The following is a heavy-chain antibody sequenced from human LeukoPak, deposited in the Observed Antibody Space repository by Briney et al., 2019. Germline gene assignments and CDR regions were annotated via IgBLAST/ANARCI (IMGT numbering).Heavy chain of an antibody. Sequence: PSETLSLTCTVSGGSISSYYWSWIRQPPGKGLEWIGEINHRESTDHNPSLKSRVTISVDTSKNQFSLQLSSVTAADTAVYYCARRGKVLRFFNYWGQGTLVTVSS. V-gene: IGHV4-34*01. CDR3: ARRGKVLRFFNY. D-gene: IGHD3-3*01. CDR1: GGSISSYY. J-gene: IGHJ4*02. CDR2: INHREST.